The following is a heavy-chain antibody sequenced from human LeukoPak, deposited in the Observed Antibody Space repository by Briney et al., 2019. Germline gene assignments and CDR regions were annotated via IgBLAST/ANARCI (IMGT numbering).Heavy chain of an antibody. CDR3: ARWGGYCSGGSCYPLYYFDS. J-gene: IGHJ4*02. Sequence: GESLKISCKGSGYSFTSYWIGWVRQMPGKGLEWMGIIHPPDSDTRYSPSFQGQVTISAAKSISTAYLQWNSLKASDTAMYYCARWGGYCSGGSCYPLYYFDSWGQGTLVTVSS. D-gene: IGHD2-15*01. CDR1: GYSFTSYW. V-gene: IGHV5-51*01. CDR2: IHPPDSDT.